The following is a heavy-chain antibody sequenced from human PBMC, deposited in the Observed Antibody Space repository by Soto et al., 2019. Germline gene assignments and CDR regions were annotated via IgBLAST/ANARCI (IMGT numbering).Heavy chain of an antibody. Sequence: EPLSLTFTDSGGCMTSYYWSWIRQPPGKGLEWIGYIYHSGSTNYNPSLKSRVTISVDTSKNQFSLKVSSVTAADTAVYYCARWDGIMYYFDFWGQGTLVTVSS. CDR1: GGCMTSYY. CDR2: IYHSGST. CDR3: ARWDGIMYYFDF. J-gene: IGHJ4*02. V-gene: IGHV4-59*01. D-gene: IGHD1-1*01.